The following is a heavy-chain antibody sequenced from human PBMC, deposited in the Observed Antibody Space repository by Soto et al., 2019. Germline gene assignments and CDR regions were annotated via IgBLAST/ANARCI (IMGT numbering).Heavy chain of an antibody. D-gene: IGHD7-27*01. V-gene: IGHV3-23*01. CDR2: IGGTDGDSDGVP. Sequence: VQLLESGGDLVQPGGSLRLSCVASGFILNNYAMSWVRQAPGKGLEWVPTIGGTDGDSDGVPWYEDSVKGRFTISRDSSANTLFLYMDNLRAEDSALYYCVKRGRNWGAFDFWGQGTTVVVSS. J-gene: IGHJ3*01. CDR1: GFILNNYA. CDR3: VKRGRNWGAFDF.